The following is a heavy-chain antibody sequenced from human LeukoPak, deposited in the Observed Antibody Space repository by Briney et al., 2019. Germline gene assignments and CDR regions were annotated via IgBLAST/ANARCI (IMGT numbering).Heavy chain of an antibody. CDR1: GYTFTGYY. J-gene: IGHJ4*02. Sequence: ASVKVSCKASGYTFTGYYMHWVRQAPGQGLEWMGWISAYNGNTNYAQKLQGRVTMTTDTSTSTAYMELRSLRSDDTAVYYCARDRGPMVRGDYWGQGTLVTVSS. CDR2: ISAYNGNT. D-gene: IGHD3-10*01. CDR3: ARDRGPMVRGDY. V-gene: IGHV1-18*04.